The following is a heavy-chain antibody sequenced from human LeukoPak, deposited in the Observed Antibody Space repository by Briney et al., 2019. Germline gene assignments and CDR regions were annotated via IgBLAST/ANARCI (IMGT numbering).Heavy chain of an antibody. CDR3: ARRRGIAVAGNAFDI. CDR2: ISSSSSYI. CDR1: GFTFSSYS. Sequence: GGSLRLSCAASGFTFSSYSMNWVRQAPGKGLEWVSSISSSSSYIYYADSVKGRFTISRDNAKNSLYLQMNSLRAEDTAVYYCARRRGIAVAGNAFDIWGQGTMVTVSS. V-gene: IGHV3-21*01. J-gene: IGHJ3*02. D-gene: IGHD6-19*01.